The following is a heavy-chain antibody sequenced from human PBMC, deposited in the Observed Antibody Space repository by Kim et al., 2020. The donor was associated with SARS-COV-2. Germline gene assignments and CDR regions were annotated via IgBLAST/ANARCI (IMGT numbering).Heavy chain of an antibody. CDR1: GGSISSSSYY. CDR2: IYYSGST. Sequence: SETLSLTCTVSGGSISSSSYYWGWIRQPPGKGLELIGSIYYSGSTYYNPSLKSRVTISVDTSKNQFSLKLSSVTAADTAVYYCARIFGIVGATRDYWGQG. D-gene: IGHD1-26*01. V-gene: IGHV4-39*01. J-gene: IGHJ4*02. CDR3: ARIFGIVGATRDY.